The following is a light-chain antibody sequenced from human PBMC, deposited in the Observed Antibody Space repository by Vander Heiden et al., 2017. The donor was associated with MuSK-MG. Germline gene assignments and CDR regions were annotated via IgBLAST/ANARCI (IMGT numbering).Light chain of an antibody. CDR1: QSVSSY. CDR2: DAS. J-gene: IGKJ4*01. V-gene: IGKV3-11*01. CDR3: QQRSNWLT. Sequence: EIVLTQSPATLSLSPGERATLSCRASQSVSSYLDWYQQKPGQAPRLLIYDASNRATGIPARFSGSGSGTDFTLTISSLEPEDFAVYYWQQRSNWLTFGGGTKVEIK.